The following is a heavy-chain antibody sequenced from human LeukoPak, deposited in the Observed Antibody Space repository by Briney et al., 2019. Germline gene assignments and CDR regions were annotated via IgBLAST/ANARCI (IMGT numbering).Heavy chain of an antibody. CDR2: ISGSGGST. CDR3: AKATHIVVVTAPVDY. V-gene: IGHV3-23*01. D-gene: IGHD2-21*02. J-gene: IGHJ4*02. CDR1: GFTFSSYA. Sequence: GGSLRLSCAASGFTFSSYAMSWVRQAPGKGLEWVSAISGSGGSTYYADSVKGRFTISRDNSKNTLYLQMNSLRAEDTAVYYCAKATHIVVVTAPVDYWGQGTLVTVSS.